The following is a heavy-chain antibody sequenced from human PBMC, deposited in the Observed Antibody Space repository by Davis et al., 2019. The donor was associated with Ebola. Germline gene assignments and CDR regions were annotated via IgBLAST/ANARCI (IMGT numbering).Heavy chain of an antibody. CDR3: ARGDYYDSSGYFNDAFDI. V-gene: IGHV3-23*01. Sequence: GESLKISCAASGFTFNTYAMNWVRQAPGKGLEWVSGISGSGDSTYYADSVKGRFTISRDNSKNTLYLQMNSLRAEDTAVYYCARGDYYDSSGYFNDAFDIWGQGTMVTVSS. CDR1: GFTFNTYA. D-gene: IGHD3-22*01. J-gene: IGHJ3*02. CDR2: ISGSGDST.